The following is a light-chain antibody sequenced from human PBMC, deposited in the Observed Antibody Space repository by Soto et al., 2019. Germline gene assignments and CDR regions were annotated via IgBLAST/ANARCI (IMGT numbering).Light chain of an antibody. Sequence: EVGMTQSPATLSLSPGERATLSCRAIQSGSSSLAWYQQKPGQAPRLLIYGASTRAAGIPARFSGSGSETEFTLPISSLQAEDFAIYYCQQYNNWWTFGNGTKVAIK. CDR2: GAS. CDR3: QQYNNWWT. V-gene: IGKV3-15*01. J-gene: IGKJ1*01. CDR1: QSGSSS.